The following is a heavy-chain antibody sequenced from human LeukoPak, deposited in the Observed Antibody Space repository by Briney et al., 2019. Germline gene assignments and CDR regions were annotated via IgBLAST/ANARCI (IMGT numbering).Heavy chain of an antibody. J-gene: IGHJ4*02. Sequence: GGSLRLSCAASGFTFSSYGMHWVRQAPGKGLEWVAVIWYDGSNKYYADSVKGRFTISRDNSKSTLYLQMNSLRAEDTAVYYCARDFREPEYYDFWSGYSLSYYFDYWGQGTLVTVSS. CDR3: ARDFREPEYYDFWSGYSLSYYFDY. CDR2: IWYDGSNK. D-gene: IGHD3-3*01. V-gene: IGHV3-33*01. CDR1: GFTFSSYG.